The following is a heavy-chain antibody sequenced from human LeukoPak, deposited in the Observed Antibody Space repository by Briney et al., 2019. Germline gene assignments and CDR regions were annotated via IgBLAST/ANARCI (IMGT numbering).Heavy chain of an antibody. Sequence: SETLSLTCTVSGSSISSYYWSWIRQPPGKGLEWIGYIYTSGSTNYNPSLKSRVTISVDTSKNQFSLKLSSVTAADTAVYYCARPLEGHDAFDIWGQGTMVTVSS. D-gene: IGHD3-16*02. J-gene: IGHJ3*02. CDR1: GSSISSYY. CDR3: ARPLEGHDAFDI. V-gene: IGHV4-4*09. CDR2: IYTSGST.